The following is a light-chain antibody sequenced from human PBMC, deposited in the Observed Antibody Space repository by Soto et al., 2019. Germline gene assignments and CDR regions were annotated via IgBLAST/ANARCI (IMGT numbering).Light chain of an antibody. CDR1: SSDVGSYNF. CDR2: QVT. Sequence: QSALTQPASVSGSPGQSITISCTGTSSDVGSYNFVSWYQHHAGAAPKLIIYQVTNRPSGVSDRFSGSKSGDTASLTISGLQAEDEADYYCTSYTAFSTDILFGGGTKLTVL. V-gene: IGLV2-14*01. J-gene: IGLJ2*01. CDR3: TSYTAFSTDIL.